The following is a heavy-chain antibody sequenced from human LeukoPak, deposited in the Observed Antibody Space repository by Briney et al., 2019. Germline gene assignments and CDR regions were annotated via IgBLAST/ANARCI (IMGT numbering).Heavy chain of an antibody. CDR1: LFSLDTYA. CDR2: IWHDGSHK. D-gene: IGHD3-10*01. J-gene: IGHJ4*02. V-gene: IGHV3-33*01. CDR3: AREIFGSGSYPDF. Sequence: GGGLRHSRVASLFSLDTYAIQWVRPAPGRGVEWVVLIWHDGSHKFYSNSVRGQFTISRDKSKNTVYLQMNNLRPDDTAVYDCAREIFGSGSYPDFWGQGTLVTVSS.